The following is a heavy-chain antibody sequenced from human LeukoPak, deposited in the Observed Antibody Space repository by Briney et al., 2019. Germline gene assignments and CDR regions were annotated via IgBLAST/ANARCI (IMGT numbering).Heavy chain of an antibody. Sequence: GGSLRLSCAASGFTVSSNYMSWVRQAPGKGLEWVSIIYSGGSTFYADSVKGRFTISRDNSKNTLYLQMNSLRAEDTAVYYCATDCSSTSCPILIVDYWGQGTLVTVSS. CDR2: IYSGGST. CDR3: ATDCSSTSCPILIVDY. V-gene: IGHV3-53*01. D-gene: IGHD2-2*01. CDR1: GFTVSSNY. J-gene: IGHJ4*02.